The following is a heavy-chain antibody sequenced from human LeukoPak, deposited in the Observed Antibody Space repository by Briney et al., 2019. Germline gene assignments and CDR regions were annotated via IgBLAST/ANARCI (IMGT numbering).Heavy chain of an antibody. CDR2: IYFSGST. CDR1: GGSISSGGYY. Sequence: SETLSLTCTVSGGSISSGGYYWSWIRQHPGKGLEWIGYIYFSGSTYYNPSLKSRVTISVDTSKNQCSLKLSSVTAADTAAYYCARLVPDDYGDPDAFDIWGQGTMVTVSS. D-gene: IGHD4-17*01. J-gene: IGHJ3*02. CDR3: ARLVPDDYGDPDAFDI. V-gene: IGHV4-31*03.